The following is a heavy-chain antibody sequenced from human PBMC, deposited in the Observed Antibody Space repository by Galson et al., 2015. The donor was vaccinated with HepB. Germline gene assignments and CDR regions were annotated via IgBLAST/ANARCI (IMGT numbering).Heavy chain of an antibody. D-gene: IGHD4-17*01. Sequence: SLRLSCAASGFIFSNYGMHWVRQAPGKGLEWVAVISYDGSSKYYADSVKGRFTISRDNSKNTLYLQMNSLRAEDTAIYFCANKNGYYTDYWGQGTLVTVSS. CDR2: ISYDGSSK. CDR3: ANKNGYYTDY. J-gene: IGHJ4*02. V-gene: IGHV3-30*18. CDR1: GFIFSNYG.